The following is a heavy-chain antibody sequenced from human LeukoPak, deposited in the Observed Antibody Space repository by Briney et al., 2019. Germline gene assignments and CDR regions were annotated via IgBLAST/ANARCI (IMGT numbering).Heavy chain of an antibody. D-gene: IGHD2-2*01. V-gene: IGHV1-69*04. Sequence: GASVKVSCKASGGTFSSYAISWVRQAPGQGLEWMGRIIPILGIANYAQKFQGRVTITADKSTSTAYMELSSLRSEDTAVYYCARSKDCSSTSCYVYYYYGMDVWGQGTTVTVSS. J-gene: IGHJ6*02. CDR2: IIPILGIA. CDR1: GGTFSSYA. CDR3: ARSKDCSSTSCYVYYYYGMDV.